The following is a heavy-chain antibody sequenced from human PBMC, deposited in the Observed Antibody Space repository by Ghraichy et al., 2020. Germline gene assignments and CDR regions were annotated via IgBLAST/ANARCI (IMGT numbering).Heavy chain of an antibody. Sequence: GGSLRLSCAASGFTFSENGMHWARQAPGKGLEWVANICYDGRNKYYAESVKDRFNISRDNSKNTMSLQMNSLRVEDTTVYYCARDKGAGGTTSMDVWGQGTTVIVSS. CDR1: GFTFSENG. V-gene: IGHV3-33*01. CDR2: ICYDGRNK. J-gene: IGHJ6*02. D-gene: IGHD6-13*01. CDR3: ARDKGAGGTTSMDV.